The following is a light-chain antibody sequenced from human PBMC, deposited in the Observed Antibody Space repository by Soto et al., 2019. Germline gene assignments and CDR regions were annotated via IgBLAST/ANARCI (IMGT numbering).Light chain of an antibody. J-gene: IGLJ1*01. CDR1: SSNIGSNT. CDR3: AAWDGSMNGYV. V-gene: IGLV1-44*01. CDR2: SNN. Sequence: QSVLTQPPSASGTPGQRVTISCSGSSSNIGSNTVNWYQQLPGTAPKLLIYSNNQRPSGVPDRFSGSKSGTSASLAISGLQSEDEADSCWAAWDGSMNGYVFGTGTKGTVL.